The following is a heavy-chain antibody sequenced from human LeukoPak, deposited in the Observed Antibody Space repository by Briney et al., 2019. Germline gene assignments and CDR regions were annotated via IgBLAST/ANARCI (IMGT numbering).Heavy chain of an antibody. V-gene: IGHV3-7*01. D-gene: IGHD3-16*01. CDR2: IKQDGSEK. Sequence: GGSLRLSCAASEFTFSSYRMSWVRQAPGKGLEWVANIKQDGSEKYYVDSMKGRFTISRDNATSSLYPQINILRAEDTAVYYCARATVYLGGYSNSYGMDVWGQGTTVTVSS. J-gene: IGHJ6*02. CDR1: EFTFSSYR. CDR3: ARATVYLGGYSNSYGMDV.